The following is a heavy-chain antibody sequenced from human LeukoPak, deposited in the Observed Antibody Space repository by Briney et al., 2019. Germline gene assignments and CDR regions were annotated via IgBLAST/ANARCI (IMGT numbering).Heavy chain of an antibody. CDR3: ARGLRRTRRHSGYDYRYHFIY. V-gene: IGHV1-18*01. CDR1: GYTFTSYG. Sequence: ASVKVSCKASGYTFTSYGISWVRQAPGQGLEWMGWISAYNGNTNYAQKLQGRVTMTTDTSTSTAYMELRSLRSDDTAVYYCARGLRRTRRHSGYDYRYHFIYWGQGTLVTVSS. J-gene: IGHJ4*02. CDR2: ISAYNGNT. D-gene: IGHD5-12*01.